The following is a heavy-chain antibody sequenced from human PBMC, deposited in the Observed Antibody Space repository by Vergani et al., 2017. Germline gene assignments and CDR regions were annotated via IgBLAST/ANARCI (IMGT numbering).Heavy chain of an antibody. V-gene: IGHV4-61*02. J-gene: IGHJ5*02. CDR3: AGDGPKYYGWRLYNXFDP. CDR1: GGSISSVSYY. Sequence: QVQLQESGPGLVKPSQTLSLTCTVSGGSISSVSYYWSWIRQPAGTGLEWIGRIYTSGSTNYNPSLKSRVTISVDTSNNQFSLKLSSVTAADTAVYYCAGDGPKYYGWRLYNXFDPWGQGTLVTVSS. D-gene: IGHD3-10*01. CDR2: IYTSGST.